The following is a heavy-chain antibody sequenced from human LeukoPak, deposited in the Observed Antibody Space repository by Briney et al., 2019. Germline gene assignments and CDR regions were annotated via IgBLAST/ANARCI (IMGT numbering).Heavy chain of an antibody. CDR3: ARAIDTPLADFDH. V-gene: IGHV4-39*07. Sequence: PSETLSLTCTVSGGSISSSTSYWGWIRQPPGKGLEWIGTISYSGITYRNPSLKSRVTISIDTSKKQFSLKLTSVTAADTAVYYCARAIDTPLADFDHWGQGTLVTVSS. CDR1: GGSISSSTSY. J-gene: IGHJ4*02. CDR2: ISYSGIT. D-gene: IGHD5-18*01.